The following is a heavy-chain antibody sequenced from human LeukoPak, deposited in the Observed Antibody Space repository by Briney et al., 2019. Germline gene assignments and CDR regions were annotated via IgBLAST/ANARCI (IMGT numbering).Heavy chain of an antibody. CDR3: ARDHYSSSWSYGMDV. D-gene: IGHD6-13*01. V-gene: IGHV3-7*05. CDR1: GFTFSTYW. CDR2: IKQDGSET. J-gene: IGHJ6*02. Sequence: AGGSLRLSCTASGFTFSTYWMRWVRQTPEKGLEWVANIKQDGSETVYVDSVKGRFTMSRDNAQSSLYLQMYSLRAEDTAVYFCARDHYSSSWSYGMDVWGQGTAVTVSS.